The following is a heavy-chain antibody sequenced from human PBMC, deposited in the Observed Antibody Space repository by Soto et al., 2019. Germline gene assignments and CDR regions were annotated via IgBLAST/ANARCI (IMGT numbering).Heavy chain of an antibody. J-gene: IGHJ4*02. CDR3: ARDPSSGPNPVDY. CDR2: ISSSSSYI. V-gene: IGHV3-21*01. D-gene: IGHD6-19*01. Sequence: PGGSLRLSCAASGFTFSSYSMNWVRQAPGKGLEWVSSISSSSSYIYYADSVKGRFTISRDNAKNSLYLQMNSLRAEDTAVYYCARDPSSGPNPVDYWGQGTLVTVSS. CDR1: GFTFSSYS.